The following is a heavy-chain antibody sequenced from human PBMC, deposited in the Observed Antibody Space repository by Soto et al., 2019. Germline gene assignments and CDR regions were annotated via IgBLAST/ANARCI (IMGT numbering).Heavy chain of an antibody. CDR1: GGTFSSYA. CDR2: IIPIFGTA. D-gene: IGHD6-13*01. J-gene: IGHJ4*02. V-gene: IGHV1-69*13. Sequence: SVKVSCKASGGTFSSYAISWVRQAPGQGLEWMGGIIPIFGTANYAQKFQGRVTITADESTSTAYMELSSLRSEDTALYYCAREGYVAAAGHFDYWGQGTLVTVSS. CDR3: AREGYVAAAGHFDY.